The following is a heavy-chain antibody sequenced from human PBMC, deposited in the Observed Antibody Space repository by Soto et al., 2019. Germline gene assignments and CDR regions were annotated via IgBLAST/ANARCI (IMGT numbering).Heavy chain of an antibody. V-gene: IGHV4-59*08. Sequence: QVQLQESGPGLVKPSETLSLTCTVSGGSISSYYWSWIRQPPGKGLEWIGYIYYSGSTNYNPSLKSRVTISVDTSKNQFSLKLSSVTAADTAVYYCASLSIGHYFDYWGQGTLLTVSS. CDR1: GGSISSYY. CDR2: IYYSGST. CDR3: ASLSIGHYFDY. D-gene: IGHD2-21*01. J-gene: IGHJ4*02.